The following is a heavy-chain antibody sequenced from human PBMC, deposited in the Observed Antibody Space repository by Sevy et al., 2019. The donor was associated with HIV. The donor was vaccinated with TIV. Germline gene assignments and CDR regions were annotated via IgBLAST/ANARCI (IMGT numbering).Heavy chain of an antibody. CDR2: ISSSGSTI. J-gene: IGHJ4*02. CDR1: GFTFSDYY. Sequence: GSLRLACAASGFTFSDYYMSWIRQAPGKGLEWVSYISSSGSTIYYADSVKGRFTISRDNAKNSLYLQMNSLRAEDTAVYYCARDKWGYCSGGSCSSPNYWCQGTLVTVSS. CDR3: ARDKWGYCSGGSCSSPNY. D-gene: IGHD2-15*01. V-gene: IGHV3-11*01.